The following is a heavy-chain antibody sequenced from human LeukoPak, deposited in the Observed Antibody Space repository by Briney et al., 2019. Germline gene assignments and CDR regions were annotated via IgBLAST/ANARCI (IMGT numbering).Heavy chain of an antibody. CDR3: ASLQGGATVLDNPFDY. Sequence: SETLSLTCAVYGGSFSGYYWSWIRQPPGKGLEWIGSIYYSGSTYYNPSLKSRVTISVDTSKNQFSLKLSTVTAADTAVYYCASLQGGATVLDNPFDYWGQGTLVTVSS. CDR1: GGSFSGYY. V-gene: IGHV4-34*01. D-gene: IGHD1-26*01. CDR2: IYYSGST. J-gene: IGHJ4*02.